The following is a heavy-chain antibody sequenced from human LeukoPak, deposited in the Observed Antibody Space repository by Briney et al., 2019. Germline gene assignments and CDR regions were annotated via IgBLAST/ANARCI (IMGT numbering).Heavy chain of an antibody. V-gene: IGHV4-31*03. CDR1: GSSISSGGYY. CDR3: ARVVVAAQADAFDI. CDR2: IYYSGST. D-gene: IGHD2-15*01. J-gene: IGHJ3*02. Sequence: SQTLSLTCTVSGSSISSGGYYWSWIRQHPGKGLEWIGYIYYSGSTYYNPSLKSRVTISVDTSKNQFSLKLSSVTAADTAVYYCARVVVAAQADAFDIWGQGTMVTVSS.